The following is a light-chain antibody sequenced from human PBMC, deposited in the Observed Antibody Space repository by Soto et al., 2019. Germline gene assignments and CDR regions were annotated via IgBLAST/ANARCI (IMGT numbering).Light chain of an antibody. CDR1: QSLLNSNGYNC. V-gene: IGKV2-28*01. CDR3: VQSLQTPLT. CDR2: LGS. Sequence: DIVMTQSPLSLPVTPGEPASISCRTSQSLLNSNGYNCVEWDLQKTGQSPQLLIYLGSYRASGVPDWFSGSGSGSDFTLKIRRVEAEDVGFYSCVQSLQTPLTFGQGTNVEIK. J-gene: IGKJ1*01.